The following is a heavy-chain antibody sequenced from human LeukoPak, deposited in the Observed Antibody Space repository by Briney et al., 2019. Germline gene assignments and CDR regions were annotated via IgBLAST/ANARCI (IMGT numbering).Heavy chain of an antibody. CDR3: AKGPGYYDFWSGLPYYFDY. CDR2: ISRTSGSI. Sequence: PGGSMRLSCAASGFTFDDYAMHWVRQAPGKGLEWVSGISRTSGSIGYADSVKGRFTISRDNAKNSLYLQMNSLRAEDTALYYCAKGPGYYDFWSGLPYYFDYWGQGTLVTLFS. V-gene: IGHV3-9*01. J-gene: IGHJ4*02. D-gene: IGHD3-3*01. CDR1: GFTFDDYA.